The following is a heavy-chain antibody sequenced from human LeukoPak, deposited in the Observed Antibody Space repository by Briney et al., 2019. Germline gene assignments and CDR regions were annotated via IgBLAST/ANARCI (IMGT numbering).Heavy chain of an antibody. V-gene: IGHV3-43D*03. CDR2: ISWDGGST. CDR1: GFTFDDYA. D-gene: IGHD3-10*01. Sequence: PGGSLRLSCAASGFTFDDYAMHWVRQAPGKGLEWVSLISWDGGSTYYADSAKGRFTISRDNSKNSLYLQMNSLRAEDTALYYCAKDYMVRVVHPYYFDYWGQGTLVTVSS. J-gene: IGHJ4*02. CDR3: AKDYMVRVVHPYYFDY.